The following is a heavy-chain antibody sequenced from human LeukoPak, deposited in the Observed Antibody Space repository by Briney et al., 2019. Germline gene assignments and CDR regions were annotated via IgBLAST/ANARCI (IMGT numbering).Heavy chain of an antibody. CDR3: ARDYCSTTTCLDY. Sequence: GGSLRLSCAASGLTLSDHHMSWIRQAPGKGLECVSYISSGGGSISYAESVKGRFTISRDTSKNSLYLQMNSLRAEDTAVYYCARDYCSTTTCLDYWGQGTLVTVSS. D-gene: IGHD2-2*01. CDR2: ISSGGGSI. J-gene: IGHJ4*02. CDR1: GLTLSDHH. V-gene: IGHV3-11*04.